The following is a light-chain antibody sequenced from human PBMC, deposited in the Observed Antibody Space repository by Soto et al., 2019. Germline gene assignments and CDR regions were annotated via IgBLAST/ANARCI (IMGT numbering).Light chain of an antibody. CDR3: QHYNSTPQT. CDR2: WAS. J-gene: IGKJ1*01. V-gene: IGKV4-1*01. Sequence: DIVMTQSPDSLAVSLGERATINCKSSQSVLYSSNNKNYLAWYQQRPGQPPKLLIYWASTRESGVPDRFSGSASGTDFTLTISSLQAEDVAVYYCQHYNSTPQTFRQGAKVEIK. CDR1: QSVLYSSNNKNY.